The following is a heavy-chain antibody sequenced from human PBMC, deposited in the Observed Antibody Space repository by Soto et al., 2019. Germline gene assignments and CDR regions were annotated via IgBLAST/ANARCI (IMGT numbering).Heavy chain of an antibody. D-gene: IGHD2-2*01. J-gene: IGHJ6*02. CDR3: ARGYCSSTSCHTYYYYGMDV. Sequence: QVQLQESGPGLVKPSETLSLTCTVSGGSISSYYWSWIRQPPGKGLEWIGYIYYSGSTNYNPSLKRRVPISVDTSKNQFSLKLSSVTAADTAVYYCARGYCSSTSCHTYYYYGMDVWGQGTTVTVSS. CDR1: GGSISSYY. V-gene: IGHV4-59*01. CDR2: IYYSGST.